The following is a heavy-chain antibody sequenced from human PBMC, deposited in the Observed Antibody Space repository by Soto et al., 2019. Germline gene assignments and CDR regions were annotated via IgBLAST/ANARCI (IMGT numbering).Heavy chain of an antibody. D-gene: IGHD3-10*01. CDR2: IYYSGST. CDR1: GGSISSYY. CDR3: ARQLTMVRGVIYYYYGMDV. Sequence: SETLSLTCTVSGGSISSYYWSWIRQPPGKGLEWIGYIYYSGSTNYNPSLKSRVTISVDTSKNQFSLKLSSVTAADTAVYYCARQLTMVRGVIYYYYGMDVWGQGTTVTVSS. J-gene: IGHJ6*02. V-gene: IGHV4-59*08.